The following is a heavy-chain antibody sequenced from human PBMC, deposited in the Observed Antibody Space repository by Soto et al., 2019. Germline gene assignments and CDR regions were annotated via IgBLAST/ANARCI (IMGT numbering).Heavy chain of an antibody. Sequence: QVQLVQSGAEVNKPESSVNVSCTAAVGTFSSYAISWVRQAPGQGLEWMVGIIPIFGTANYAQKCQGRVTITADESTSTAYMEMRSLRYEDTAVYYCSRSVSLRYQLIKRGMDVWGQWPKVTLSS. D-gene: IGHD2-2*01. CDR1: VGTFSSYA. V-gene: IGHV1-69*01. J-gene: IGHJ6*02. CDR2: IIPIFGTA. CDR3: SRSVSLRYQLIKRGMDV.